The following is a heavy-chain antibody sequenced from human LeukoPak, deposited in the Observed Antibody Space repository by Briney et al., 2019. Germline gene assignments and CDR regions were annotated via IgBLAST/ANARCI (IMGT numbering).Heavy chain of an antibody. Sequence: ASVKVSCKASGYTFTGYYMHWVRQPPGQGLAWMGWINPNSGGTNYAQKFQGRVTMTRDTSISTASMELSRLRSDDTAVYYRARQGYSGYDYDYWGQGTLVTVSS. D-gene: IGHD5-12*01. CDR2: INPNSGGT. CDR1: GYTFTGYY. V-gene: IGHV1-2*02. CDR3: ARQGYSGYDYDY. J-gene: IGHJ4*02.